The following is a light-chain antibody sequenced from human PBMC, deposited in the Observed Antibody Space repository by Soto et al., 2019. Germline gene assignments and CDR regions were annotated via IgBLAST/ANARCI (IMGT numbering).Light chain of an antibody. Sequence: DIQMTQSPSTLSASVGDRVTITCRASQSISSWLAWYQQKPGKAPKLLIYKASSLESGVPSRFSGSGAGPEFTLTISSLQPDDFATYYCQQFETFGQGTKVEIK. J-gene: IGKJ1*01. CDR1: QSISSW. CDR3: QQFET. CDR2: KAS. V-gene: IGKV1-5*03.